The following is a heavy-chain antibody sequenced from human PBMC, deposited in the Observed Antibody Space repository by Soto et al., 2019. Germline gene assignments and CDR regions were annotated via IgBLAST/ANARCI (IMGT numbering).Heavy chain of an antibody. CDR3: ARTIVLAQVAKRTFEY. CDR2: IYYSGST. Sequence: PSETLSLTCTVSGGSISSSSYYWAWIRQPPGKGLEWIGSIYYSGSTYYNPSLKGRVTMSVDMSKNQHSLKLSSVTAADTAVYYCARTIVLAQVAKRTFEYWGQGTLVTVSS. D-gene: IGHD2-8*02. J-gene: IGHJ4*02. CDR1: GGSISSSSYY. V-gene: IGHV4-39*01.